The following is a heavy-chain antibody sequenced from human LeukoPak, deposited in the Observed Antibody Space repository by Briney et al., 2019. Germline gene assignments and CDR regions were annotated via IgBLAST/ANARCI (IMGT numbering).Heavy chain of an antibody. CDR2: TNPNSGGT. D-gene: IGHD6-19*01. Sequence: ASVKVSCKASGYTFTGYYMHWVRQAPGQGLEWMGWTNPNSGGTNYAQKFQGRVTMTRDTSISTAYMELSRLRSDDTAVYYCARVLSSGWEAAYYYMDVWGKGTTVTISS. CDR1: GYTFTGYY. CDR3: ARVLSSGWEAAYYYMDV. J-gene: IGHJ6*03. V-gene: IGHV1-2*02.